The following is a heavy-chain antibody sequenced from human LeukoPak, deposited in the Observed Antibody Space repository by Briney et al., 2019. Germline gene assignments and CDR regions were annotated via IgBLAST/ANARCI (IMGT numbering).Heavy chain of an antibody. CDR1: GGTFSSYA. D-gene: IGHD2-15*01. J-gene: IGHJ4*02. CDR3: AAFYSGGTIRFDY. CDR2: IIPILGIA. V-gene: IGHV1-69*04. Sequence: ASVKVSCKASGGTFSSYAISWVRQAPGQGLEWMGRIIPILGIANYAQKFQGRVTITADKSTSTAYMELSSLRSEDTAVYYCAAFYSGGTIRFDYWGQGTLVTVSS.